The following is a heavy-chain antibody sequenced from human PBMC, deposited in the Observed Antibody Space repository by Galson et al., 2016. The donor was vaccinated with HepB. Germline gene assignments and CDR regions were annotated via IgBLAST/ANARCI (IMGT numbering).Heavy chain of an antibody. D-gene: IGHD2-21*01. CDR2: IDSTSRWI. J-gene: IGHJ4*02. Sequence: SLRLSCAASGFTFSTYSMNWVRRAPGKGLEWVSSIDSTSRWIYYADSVRGRLTISRDNAQNSLYLQMDSLRAEDTAVDYCARAEDCGTGFPQRCFFDYWGRGALVTVSS. CDR3: ARAEDCGTGFPQRCFFDY. V-gene: IGHV3-21*01. CDR1: GFTFSTYS.